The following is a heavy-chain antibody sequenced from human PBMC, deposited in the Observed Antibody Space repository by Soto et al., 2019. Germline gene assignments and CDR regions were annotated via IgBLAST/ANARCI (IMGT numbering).Heavy chain of an antibody. D-gene: IGHD2-15*01. J-gene: IGHJ4*02. V-gene: IGHV3-30-3*01. CDR1: GFTFSSYA. CDR2: ISYDGSNK. Sequence: QVQLVASGGGVVQPGRSLRLSCAASGFTFSSYAMHWVRQAPGKGLEWVAVISYDGSNKYYADSVKGRLNISRDNYKNTLYLQMSSPRAEDTAVYYRARDPTAGYCSGGSCHGGSYYFDCWGQGTLVTVAS. CDR3: ARDPTAGYCSGGSCHGGSYYFDC.